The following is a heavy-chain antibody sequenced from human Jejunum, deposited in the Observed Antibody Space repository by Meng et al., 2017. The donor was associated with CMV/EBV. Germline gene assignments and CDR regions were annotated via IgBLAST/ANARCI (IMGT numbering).Heavy chain of an antibody. J-gene: IGHJ5*02. V-gene: IGHV4-39*02. Sequence: TVSGGSISTNNNYWGWIRQPPGKGLEWIGTIFYSGSTYYNPSLESRVTISVDTSKNRFSLKLNSVTAADTAVYYCARRLRFFGFDPWGQGTLVTVSS. CDR3: ARRLRFFGFDP. D-gene: IGHD3-3*01. CDR2: IFYSGST. CDR1: GGSISTNNNY.